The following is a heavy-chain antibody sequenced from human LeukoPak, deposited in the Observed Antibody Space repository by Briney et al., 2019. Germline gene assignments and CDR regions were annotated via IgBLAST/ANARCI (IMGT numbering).Heavy chain of an antibody. V-gene: IGHV3-30*02. J-gene: IGHJ4*02. D-gene: IGHD7-27*01. Sequence: DSVKGRLTISRDNSKNTLFLQMNNLRADDTAVYYCAKGLQTGGFDDWGQGTLVTVSS. CDR3: AKGLQTGGFDD.